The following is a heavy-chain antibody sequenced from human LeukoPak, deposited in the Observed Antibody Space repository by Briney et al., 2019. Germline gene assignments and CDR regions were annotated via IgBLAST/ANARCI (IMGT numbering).Heavy chain of an antibody. CDR3: ARLLGSSWPLDY. V-gene: IGHV1-2*02. J-gene: IGHJ4*02. CDR1: GYTFTGYY. D-gene: IGHD6-13*01. Sequence: ASVKVSCKASGYTFTGYYMHWVRQAPGQGLEWMGWINPNSGGTNYAQKLQGRVTMTTDTSTSTAYMELRSLRSDDTAVYYCARLLGSSWPLDYWGQGTLITVSS. CDR2: INPNSGGT.